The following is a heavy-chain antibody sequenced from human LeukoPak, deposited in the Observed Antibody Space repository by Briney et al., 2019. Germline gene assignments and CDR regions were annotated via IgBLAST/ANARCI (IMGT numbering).Heavy chain of an antibody. Sequence: SETLSLTCAVYGGSFSGYYWSWIRQPPGKGLEWIGEINHSGSTNYNPSLKSRVTISVDTSKNQFSLKLSSLTAADTAVYYCARGRSCSSTSCYRYPFDIWGQGTMVTVSS. CDR3: ARGRSCSSTSCYRYPFDI. CDR1: GGSFSGYY. V-gene: IGHV4-34*01. CDR2: INHSGST. J-gene: IGHJ3*02. D-gene: IGHD2-2*01.